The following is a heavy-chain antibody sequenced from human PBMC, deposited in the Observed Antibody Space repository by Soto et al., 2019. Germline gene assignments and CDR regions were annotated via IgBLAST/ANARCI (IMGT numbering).Heavy chain of an antibody. CDR1: GCTFSNYV. V-gene: IGHV1-69*01. D-gene: IGHD3-10*01. J-gene: IGHJ3*01. Sequence: QVQLVESGTEVQKPGSSVKVSCKASGCTFSNYVFNWVRQAPGKGLEWMGGMLSIFGTPKYAQSFQGRVTISEDESTSTVYMEFNSQASEDSAGYWGACASEGSDYESAFDLWGQGTVVIVSS. CDR3: ACASEGSDYESAFDL. CDR2: MLSIFGTP.